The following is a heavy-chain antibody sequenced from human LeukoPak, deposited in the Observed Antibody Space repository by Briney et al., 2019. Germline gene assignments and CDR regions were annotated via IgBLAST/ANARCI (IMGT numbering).Heavy chain of an antibody. CDR3: ARDGGYSSGWYLGGFDY. V-gene: IGHV3-48*03. CDR1: GFTLSSYV. D-gene: IGHD6-19*01. CDR2: ISSSGSTI. J-gene: IGHJ4*02. Sequence: GGSLRLSCATSGFTLSSYVMHWVRQAPGKGLEWVSYISSSGSTIYYADSVKGRFTISRDNAKNSLYLQMNSLRAEDTAVYYCARDGGYSSGWYLGGFDYWGQGTLVTVSS.